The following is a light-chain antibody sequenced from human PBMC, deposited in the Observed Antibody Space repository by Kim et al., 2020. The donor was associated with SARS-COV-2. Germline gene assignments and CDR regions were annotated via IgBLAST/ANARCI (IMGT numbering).Light chain of an antibody. Sequence: QSALTQPPSASGSPGQSVTISCTGTSSDVGNYNYVSWYQQHPGKAPKLMIYEVSKRPSGVPDRFSGSKSGNTASLTVSGLQAEDDADYYCSSYGGSNNLLFGGGTKVTVL. CDR2: EVS. J-gene: IGLJ2*01. CDR1: SSDVGNYNY. V-gene: IGLV2-8*01. CDR3: SSYGGSNNLL.